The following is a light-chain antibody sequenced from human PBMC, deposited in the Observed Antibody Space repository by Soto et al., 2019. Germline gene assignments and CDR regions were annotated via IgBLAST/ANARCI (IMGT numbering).Light chain of an antibody. CDR1: QSVSSN. V-gene: IGKV3-15*01. CDR3: QQYSKWPPYT. J-gene: IGKJ2*01. CDR2: GAS. Sequence: EIVMTQSPATLSVSPGERATLSCRASQSVSSNLAWYQQKPGQAPRLLIYGASTGATGIPARFSGSGSGTEFTLTISSLQSEDFAVYYCQQYSKWPPYTFGQGTKLEIK.